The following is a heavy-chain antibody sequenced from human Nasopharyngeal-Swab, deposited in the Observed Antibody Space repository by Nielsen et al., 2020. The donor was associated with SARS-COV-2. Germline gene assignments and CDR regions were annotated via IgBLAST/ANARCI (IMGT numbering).Heavy chain of an antibody. D-gene: IGHD4-11*01. V-gene: IGHV4-61*01. CDR3: AREPYSNYAGGFDY. CDR2: IYYSGST. CDR1: GGSVSSGSYY. J-gene: IGHJ4*02. Sequence: SETLSLTCTVSGGSVSSGSYYWSWIRQPPGKGLEWIGYIYYSGSTNYNPSLKSRVTISVDTSKNQFSLKLSSVTAADTAVYYCAREPYSNYAGGFDYWGQGTLVTVSS.